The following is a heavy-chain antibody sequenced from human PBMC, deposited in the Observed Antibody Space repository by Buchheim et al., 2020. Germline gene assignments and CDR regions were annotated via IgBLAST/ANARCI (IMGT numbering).Heavy chain of an antibody. J-gene: IGHJ2*01. CDR3: ASRTIAAADYWYFDL. Sequence: EVQLVESGGGLVQPGGSLRLSCAASGFTFSSYEMNWVRQAPGKGLEWVSYISSSGSTIYYADSVKGRFTISRDNAKNSMYLQMNSLRAEDTAVYYCASRTIAAADYWYFDLWGRGTL. V-gene: IGHV3-48*03. D-gene: IGHD6-13*01. CDR2: ISSSGSTI. CDR1: GFTFSSYE.